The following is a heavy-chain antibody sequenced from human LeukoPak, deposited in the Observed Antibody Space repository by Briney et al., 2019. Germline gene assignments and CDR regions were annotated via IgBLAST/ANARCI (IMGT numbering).Heavy chain of an antibody. V-gene: IGHV3-33*01. Sequence: GGSLRLSCAASGFSFSNHGLHWVRQAPGKGLEWVSLIWYDGSNKYYADSVKGRFTISRDNAKNSLYLQMNSLRAEDTAVYYCARGERPHCSGGSCYPGFDYWGQGTLVTVSS. CDR3: ARGERPHCSGGSCYPGFDY. CDR2: IWYDGSNK. J-gene: IGHJ4*02. D-gene: IGHD2-15*01. CDR1: GFSFSNHG.